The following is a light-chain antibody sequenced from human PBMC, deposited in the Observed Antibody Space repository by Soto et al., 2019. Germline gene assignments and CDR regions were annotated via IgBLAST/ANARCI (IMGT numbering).Light chain of an antibody. Sequence: EIVLTQSPATLSSFPGDRVTLSCRASQSVFSSLAWYQQKPGQAPRLLIYGAATRATGIPARFSGSGSGTEFTLTISSLQSEDFAVYYCQQYHNWPAFGQGTKVDI. V-gene: IGKV3-15*01. CDR2: GAA. CDR1: QSVFSS. CDR3: QQYHNWPA. J-gene: IGKJ1*01.